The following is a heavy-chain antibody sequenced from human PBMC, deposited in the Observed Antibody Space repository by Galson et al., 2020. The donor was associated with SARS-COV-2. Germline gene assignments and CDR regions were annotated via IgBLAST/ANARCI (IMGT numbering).Heavy chain of an antibody. CDR1: GFTFSSYT. CDR3: ARTGTPHYYYSYYMDV. J-gene: IGHJ6*03. D-gene: IGHD6-13*01. V-gene: IGHV3-21*01. CDR2: VTTSSTYI. Sequence: GESLKISCAASGFTFSSYTMNWVRQVPGQGLEWVSSVTTSSTYINYADSVKGRFTISRDNAKNSLYRQMNSLKAGDTAVYFCARTGTPHYYYSYYMDVWGKGTTVTVSS.